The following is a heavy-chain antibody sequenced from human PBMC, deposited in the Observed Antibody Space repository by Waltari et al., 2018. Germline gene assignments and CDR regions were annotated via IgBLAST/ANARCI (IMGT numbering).Heavy chain of an antibody. J-gene: IGHJ4*02. CDR1: GYTLTELS. CDR3: ATLSTRYCSSTSCYTTYYFDY. V-gene: IGHV1-24*01. CDR2: FDPEDGET. D-gene: IGHD2-2*02. Sequence: QVQLVQSGAEVKKPGASVKVSCKVSGYTLTELSMHWVRQAPGKGLEWMGGFDPEDGETIYAQKFQGRVTMTEDTSTDTAYMELSSLRSEDTAVYYCATLSTRYCSSTSCYTTYYFDYWGQGTLVTVSS.